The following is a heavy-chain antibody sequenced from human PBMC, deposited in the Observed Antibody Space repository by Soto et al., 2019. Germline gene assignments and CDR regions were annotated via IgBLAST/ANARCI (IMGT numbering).Heavy chain of an antibody. Sequence: QVQLQESGPGLVKPSQTLSLTCTVSGGSISSGDYYWSWIRQPPGKGLEWIGYIYYSASTYYNPSLKSRVTISVDTSKNQFSLKLSSVTAADTAVYYCARCGGGGDKSPYFDYWGQGTLVTVSS. CDR3: ARCGGGGDKSPYFDY. D-gene: IGHD2-21*01. V-gene: IGHV4-30-4*01. J-gene: IGHJ4*02. CDR2: IYYSAST. CDR1: GGSISSGDYY.